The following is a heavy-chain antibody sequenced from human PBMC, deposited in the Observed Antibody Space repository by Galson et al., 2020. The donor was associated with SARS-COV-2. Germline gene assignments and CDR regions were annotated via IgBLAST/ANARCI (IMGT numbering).Heavy chain of an antibody. D-gene: IGHD2-2*01. CDR1: GGSISSYY. CDR3: ARAGDIVVVPAAPGWFDP. Sequence: SETLSLTCTVSGGSISSYYWSWIRQPPGKGLEWIGYIYYSGSTNYNPSLKSRVTISVDTSKNQFSLKLSSVTAADTAVYYCARAGDIVVVPAAPGWFDPWGQGTLVTVSS. J-gene: IGHJ5*02. CDR2: IYYSGST. V-gene: IGHV4-59*01.